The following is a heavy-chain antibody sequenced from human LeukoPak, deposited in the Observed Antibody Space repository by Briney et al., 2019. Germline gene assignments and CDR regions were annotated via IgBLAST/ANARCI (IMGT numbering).Heavy chain of an antibody. CDR3: ARGCGYSYGDAFDI. Sequence: SETLSLTCAVYGGSFSGYYWSWIRQPPGKGLEWIGEINHSGSTNYNPSLKSRVTISVDTSKNQFSLKLSSVTAADTAVYYCARGCGYSYGDAFDIWGQGTMVTVSS. D-gene: IGHD5-18*01. CDR2: INHSGST. V-gene: IGHV4-34*01. J-gene: IGHJ3*02. CDR1: GGSFSGYY.